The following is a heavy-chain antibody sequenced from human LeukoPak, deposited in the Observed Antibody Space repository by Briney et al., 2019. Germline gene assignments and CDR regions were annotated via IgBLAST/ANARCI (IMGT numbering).Heavy chain of an antibody. CDR1: GYTFTSYY. CDR3: ARGVLQWLTNNWFDP. Sequence: ASVKVSCKASGYTFTSYYMHWVRQAPGQGLEWMGWINTNTRNPTYAQGFTGRFVFSLDTSVSTAYLQISSLKAEDTAVYYCARGVLQWLTNNWFDPWGQGTLVTVSS. D-gene: IGHD6-19*01. V-gene: IGHV7-4-1*02. CDR2: INTNTRNP. J-gene: IGHJ5*02.